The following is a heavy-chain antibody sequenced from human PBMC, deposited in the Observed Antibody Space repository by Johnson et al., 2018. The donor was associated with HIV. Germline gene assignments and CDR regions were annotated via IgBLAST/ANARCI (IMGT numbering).Heavy chain of an antibody. CDR2: LNWTGGST. CDR3: ARDNIYGSAWGDAFDV. D-gene: IGHD6-19*01. V-gene: IGHV3-20*04. Sequence: VPLVESGGGVVRPGGSLRLSCAASGITFDDYGMSWVRQAPGKGLEWVSGLNWTGGSTGYADSVKGRFTISRDNAKNSLYLKMNSLRAEDTALYYCARDNIYGSAWGDAFDVWGQGTMVTVSS. J-gene: IGHJ3*01. CDR1: GITFDDYG.